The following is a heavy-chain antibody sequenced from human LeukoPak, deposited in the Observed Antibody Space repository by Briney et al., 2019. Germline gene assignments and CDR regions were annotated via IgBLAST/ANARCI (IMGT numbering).Heavy chain of an antibody. Sequence: ASVKVSCKASGYTVTVYYIHWVPQAPGQGLEWMGWVNPNDGGTIYTQRFQGRVTMTWDTSITTAYMELSSLTSDDPAVYYCVTDLDSTGTGYLQSWGQGTLVTVSS. CDR2: VNPNDGGT. CDR1: GYTVTVYY. V-gene: IGHV1-2*02. J-gene: IGHJ1*01. CDR3: VTDLDSTGTGYLQS. D-gene: IGHD3-9*01.